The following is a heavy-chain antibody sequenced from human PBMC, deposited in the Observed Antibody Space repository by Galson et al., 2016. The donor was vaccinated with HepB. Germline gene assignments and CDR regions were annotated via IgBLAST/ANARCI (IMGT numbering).Heavy chain of an antibody. J-gene: IGHJ1*01. CDR2: IWYDGSNK. Sequence: SLRLSCAASGFSFSSYAMYWVRQIPGKGLEWVAVIWYDGSNKYHADSVQGRFTISRDNSNNTVFLQMNSLRADDTAVYYCAKARGYTFGPGESWGQGTLVTVSS. V-gene: IGHV3-33*03. D-gene: IGHD5-18*01. CDR1: GFSFSSYA. CDR3: AKARGYTFGPGES.